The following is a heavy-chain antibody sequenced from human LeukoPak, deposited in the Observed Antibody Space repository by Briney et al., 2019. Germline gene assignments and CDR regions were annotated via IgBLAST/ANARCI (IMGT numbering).Heavy chain of an antibody. D-gene: IGHD6-6*01. V-gene: IGHV4-4*07. J-gene: IGHJ6*03. CDR2: IYTSGST. Sequence: SETLSLTCSVTGYSISSGCYWGWIRQPAGKGLEWIGRIYTSGSTNYNPSPKSRVTMSVDTSKNQFSLKLDSVTAADTAVYYCARDVRRSSSSSNSYYYYMDVWGKGTTVTVSS. CDR3: ARDVRRSSSSSNSYYYYMDV. CDR1: GYSISSGCY.